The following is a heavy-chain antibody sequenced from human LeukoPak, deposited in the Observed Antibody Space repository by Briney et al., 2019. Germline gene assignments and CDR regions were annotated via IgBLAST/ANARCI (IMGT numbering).Heavy chain of an antibody. CDR3: ATGPSYCGGDCYYYFAY. J-gene: IGHJ4*02. D-gene: IGHD2-21*01. CDR1: GFTFSSYG. Sequence: GGSLRLSCAASGFTFSSYGVHWVRQAPGKGLEWVANIKPDESEKYYVDSVKGRFTISRDNAKNSLFLQMNSLRAADTALYYCATGPSYCGGDCYYYFAYWGQGALVTVSS. CDR2: IKPDESEK. V-gene: IGHV3-7*01.